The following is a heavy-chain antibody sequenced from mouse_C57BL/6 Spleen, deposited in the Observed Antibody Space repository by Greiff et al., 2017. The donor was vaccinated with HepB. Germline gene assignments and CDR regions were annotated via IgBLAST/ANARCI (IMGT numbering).Heavy chain of an antibody. D-gene: IGHD2-5*01. CDR2: ISSGGSYT. J-gene: IGHJ2*01. CDR1: GFTFSSYG. Sequence: EVQVVESGGDLVKPGGSLKLSCAASGFTFSSYGMSWVRQTPDKRLEWVATISSGGSYTYYPDSVKGRFTISRDNAKNTLYLQMSSLKSEDTAMYYCARQGNSNYGGFLDYWGQGTTLTVSS. V-gene: IGHV5-6*01. CDR3: ARQGNSNYGGFLDY.